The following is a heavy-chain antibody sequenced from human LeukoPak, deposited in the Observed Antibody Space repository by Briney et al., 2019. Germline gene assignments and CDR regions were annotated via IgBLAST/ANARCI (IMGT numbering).Heavy chain of an antibody. D-gene: IGHD4-17*01. CDR1: GFTFSSYD. CDR3: GLRYGDFFDF. V-gene: IGHV3-23*01. J-gene: IGHJ4*02. Sequence: GGSLRLSCAASGFTFSSYDMTWVRQAPGKGLEWVASISESGSSRFYTDSVKGRFTISRDNSKSTLYLQMDSLRAEDTAEYYCGLRYGDFFDFWGQGNLVTVSS. CDR2: ISESGSSR.